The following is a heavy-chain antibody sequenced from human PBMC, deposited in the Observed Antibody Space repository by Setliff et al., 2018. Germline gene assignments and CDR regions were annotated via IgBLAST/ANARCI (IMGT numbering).Heavy chain of an antibody. J-gene: IGHJ6*04. CDR1: GFSFSSYA. CDR3: AKALPPGQIGGYYYEMGSVHNCFLDV. Sequence: GGSLRLSCAASGFSFSSYAMSWVRQAPGKGLEWVSTTSGGGGFSTYYADSVKGRFTISRDNSNLFLQMNNLRAEDTAFYYGAKALPPGQIGGYYYEMGSVHNCFLDVWGKGTTVTVSS. CDR2: TSGGGGFST. V-gene: IGHV3-23*01. D-gene: IGHD3-22*01.